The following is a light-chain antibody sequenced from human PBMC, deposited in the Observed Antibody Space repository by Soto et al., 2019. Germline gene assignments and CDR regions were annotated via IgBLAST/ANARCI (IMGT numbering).Light chain of an antibody. CDR3: SSYASSSTLL. Sequence: QSALTQPASVSGSPGQSITISCTGTSSDIGYYNYVSWYQQHPGKAPKLIIHDVSDRPSGVSNRFSGSKSGNTASLTISGVQAEDEADHYCSSYASSSTLLFGGGTKLTVL. CDR1: SSDIGYYNY. CDR2: DVS. V-gene: IGLV2-14*01. J-gene: IGLJ2*01.